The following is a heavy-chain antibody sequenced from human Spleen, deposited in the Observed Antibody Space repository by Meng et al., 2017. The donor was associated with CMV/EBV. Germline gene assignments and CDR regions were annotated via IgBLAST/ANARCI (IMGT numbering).Heavy chain of an antibody. Sequence: QLQLPPWAPGLVQPSGTRSVLFACSGGSISISPWWSRVRKPPGKGLEWIGEIYHSGGTNYNPFLRGRVTISLDKSKNQFSPTLRSVTAADTAVYYCARDPYATGWAGWGQGTLVTVSS. D-gene: IGHD6-19*01. V-gene: IGHV4-4*02. CDR3: ARDPYATGWAG. J-gene: IGHJ4*02. CDR1: GGSISISPW. CDR2: IYHSGGT.